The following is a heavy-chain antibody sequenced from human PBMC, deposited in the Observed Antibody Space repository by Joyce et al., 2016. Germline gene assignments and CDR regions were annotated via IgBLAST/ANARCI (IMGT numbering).Heavy chain of an antibody. J-gene: IGHJ4*02. D-gene: IGHD5-18*01. CDR2: YSGSGGST. Sequence: EVQLLESGGGLVQPGGSLRLSCAASGFAFNSYGMNCVRQAPGKGLEWVSYSGSGGSTYYTASVKGRFTISRDNSKNTLYLQMNSLRGDDTAVYYCAKARGPTYGAYYFDYWGLGAQVTVSS. CDR1: GFAFNSYG. CDR3: AKARGPTYGAYYFDY. V-gene: IGHV3-23*01.